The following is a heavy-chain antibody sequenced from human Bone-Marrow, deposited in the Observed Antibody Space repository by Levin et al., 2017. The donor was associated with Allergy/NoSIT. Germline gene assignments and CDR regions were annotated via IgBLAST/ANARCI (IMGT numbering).Heavy chain of an antibody. V-gene: IGHV4-34*01. CDR3: ARRGYSGYMDV. CDR2: ISHSANT. J-gene: IGHJ6*04. Sequence: MASETLSLTCAVYGGSFSGYYWNWIRQPPGKGLEWIGEISHSANTNYNPSLKSRVTITVDTSKNQFSLILSSVTAADTAVYYCARRGYSGYMDVWGKGTTVTVSS. D-gene: IGHD5-12*01. CDR1: GGSFSGYY.